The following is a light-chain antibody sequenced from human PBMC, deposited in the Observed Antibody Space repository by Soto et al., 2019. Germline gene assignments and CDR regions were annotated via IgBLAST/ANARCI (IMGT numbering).Light chain of an antibody. CDR2: EVS. Sequence: SGLTRPASLAGSPGQSITISCTGTSSDVGGYNYVSWYQQHPGKAPKLMIYEVSNRPSGVSNRFSGSKSGNTASLTTSGLQAEDEADYYCSSYTSSTFFGTGTKVTVL. V-gene: IGLV2-14*01. CDR3: SSYTSSTF. J-gene: IGLJ1*01. CDR1: SSDVGGYNY.